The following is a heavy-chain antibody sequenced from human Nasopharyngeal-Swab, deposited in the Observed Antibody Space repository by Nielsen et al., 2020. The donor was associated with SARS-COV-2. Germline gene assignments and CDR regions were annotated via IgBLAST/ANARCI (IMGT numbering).Heavy chain of an antibody. CDR1: GYSFRTYG. Sequence: ASVKVSCKASGYSFRTYGNYWVRQAPGQGLEWMGWSNTNTGNPTYAQAFTGRFVFSLDTSVSTAYLQISGLTAEDTAVHYCARPFRPLYEYFDPWGQGTLVTISS. V-gene: IGHV7-4-1*02. J-gene: IGHJ1*01. D-gene: IGHD6-6*01. CDR2: SNTNTGNP. CDR3: ARPFRPLYEYFDP.